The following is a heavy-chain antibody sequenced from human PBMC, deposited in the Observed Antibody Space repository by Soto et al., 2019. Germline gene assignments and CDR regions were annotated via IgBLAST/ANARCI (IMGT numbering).Heavy chain of an antibody. V-gene: IGHV4-59*08. CDR1: GGSISSSS. CDR3: ARHSGYSGSYVMDV. Sequence: QVQLQGSGPGLVKPSETLSLTCSVSGGSISSSSWSWIRQPPGKGLEWIGYVYHSGSTTYNPSLKSRVTISVDMSKNQCSLKLSSVTAADTAVYYCARHSGYSGSYVMDVWGQGTTVTVSS. CDR2: VYHSGST. D-gene: IGHD5-12*01. J-gene: IGHJ6*02.